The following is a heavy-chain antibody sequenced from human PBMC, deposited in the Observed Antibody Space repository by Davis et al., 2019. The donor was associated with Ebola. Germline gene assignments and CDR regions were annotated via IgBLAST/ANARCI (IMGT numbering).Heavy chain of an antibody. CDR2: IYSGGKT. CDR3: ATGTDLDY. CDR1: GFTVSSNF. V-gene: IGHV3-53*01. J-gene: IGHJ4*02. D-gene: IGHD1/OR15-1a*01. Sequence: GESLKISCAASGFTVSSNFMSWVRQAPGKGLEWVSVIYSGGKTYYADSVKGRFTISRDNTKNTLFLQMKSLRAEDTAVYYCATGTDLDYWGPGIRVTVSS.